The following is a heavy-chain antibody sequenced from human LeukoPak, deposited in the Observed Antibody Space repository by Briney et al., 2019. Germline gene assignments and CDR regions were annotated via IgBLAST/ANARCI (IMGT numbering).Heavy chain of an antibody. Sequence: GGSLRLSCAASGFTFSDAWMNWVRQAPGKGLEWVSGISWNSGSIGYADSVKGRFTISRDNAKNSLYLQMNSLRAEDTALYYCAKDVDTAMVSSSPLDYWGQGTLVTVSS. CDR3: AKDVDTAMVSSSPLDY. CDR2: ISWNSGSI. D-gene: IGHD5-18*01. V-gene: IGHV3-9*01. CDR1: GFTFSDAW. J-gene: IGHJ4*02.